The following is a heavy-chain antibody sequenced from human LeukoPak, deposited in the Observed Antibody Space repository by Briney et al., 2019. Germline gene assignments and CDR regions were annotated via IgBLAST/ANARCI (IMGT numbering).Heavy chain of an antibody. Sequence: GGSLRLSCAASGFTYSSYAMHWFRQAPGKGLEYVSAISSNGGGTYYANSVKGRFTIARHNSKNTLYLQMGSLRAEDMAVYYCASSMTPHWYLDLWGRGTLVTVSS. CDR1: GFTYSSYA. V-gene: IGHV3-64*01. J-gene: IGHJ2*01. CDR3: ASSMTPHWYLDL. CDR2: ISSNGGGT. D-gene: IGHD2/OR15-2a*01.